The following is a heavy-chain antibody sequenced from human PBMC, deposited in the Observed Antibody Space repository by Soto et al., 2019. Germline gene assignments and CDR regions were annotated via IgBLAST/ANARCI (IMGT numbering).Heavy chain of an antibody. CDR1: GGSYSGYY. D-gene: IGHD2-21*02. CDR2: INHSGST. V-gene: IGHV4-34*01. J-gene: IGHJ6*02. CDR3: ARVRGVGGDGHYDYYGIDV. Sequence: PSETLSLTRAVYGGSYSGYYRRWISQPPWKWLEWIGEINHSGSTNYNPSLKSRVAISVETSENQSSLKLRSVTAGDTAVYYCARVRGVGGDGHYDYYGIDVWGQGTTVTVS.